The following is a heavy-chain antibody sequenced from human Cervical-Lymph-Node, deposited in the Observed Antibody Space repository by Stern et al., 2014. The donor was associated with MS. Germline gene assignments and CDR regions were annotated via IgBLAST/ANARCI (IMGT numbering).Heavy chain of an antibody. V-gene: IGHV3-23*04. D-gene: IGHD4-17*01. CDR1: GFTFSAHG. CDR2: ISRSGDST. J-gene: IGHJ4*02. CDR3: ARDGYGVYVFYFDY. Sequence: EVQLVESGGGLVQPGGSLRLSCAASGFTFSAHGLSWVRQAPGKGLEGVSGISRSGDSTYYADSVKGRFTISRDNAKNTLYLQMNSLRADDTAIYYCARDGYGVYVFYFDYWGQGSLVTVSS.